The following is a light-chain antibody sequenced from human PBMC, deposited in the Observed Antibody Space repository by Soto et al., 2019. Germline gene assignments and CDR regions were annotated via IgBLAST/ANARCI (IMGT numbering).Light chain of an antibody. CDR2: DVT. V-gene: IGLV2-14*03. CDR3: SSYTPSNTRQIV. J-gene: IGLJ1*01. CDR1: SSDVGGYNY. Sequence: QSVLTQPASVSGSPGQSISISCTGTSSDVGGYNYVSWYQHHPGKAPKLIIYDVTNRPSGVSNPFSGSKSGNTASLTISGLQPEDEADYYCSSYTPSNTRQIVFGTGTKVHRP.